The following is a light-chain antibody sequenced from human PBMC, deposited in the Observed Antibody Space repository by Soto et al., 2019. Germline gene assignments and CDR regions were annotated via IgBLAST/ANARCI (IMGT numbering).Light chain of an antibody. CDR1: QSVSSDY. Sequence: EIVLTQSPGTLSLSPGERATLSCRASQSVSSDYLAWYQQKPGQAPRPLIYGASSRATDIPDRFSGRGSGTDFTLTVSSLEPEDFAVYYCQQYGSSPQTFGQGTTVEIK. CDR3: QQYGSSPQT. V-gene: IGKV3-20*01. J-gene: IGKJ1*01. CDR2: GAS.